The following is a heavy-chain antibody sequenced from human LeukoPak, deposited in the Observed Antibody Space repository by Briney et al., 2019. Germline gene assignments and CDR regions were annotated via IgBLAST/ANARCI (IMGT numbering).Heavy chain of an antibody. CDR2: ISSSSSYI. Sequence: GGSLRLSCAASGFTFSSYSMNWVRQAPGKGLEWVSSISSSSSYIYYADSVKGRFTISRDNAKNSLYLQMNSLRAEDTAVYYCARVYCSGGSCYGSDYFAYWGQGTLVTVSS. D-gene: IGHD2-15*01. V-gene: IGHV3-21*01. CDR3: ARVYCSGGSCYGSDYFAY. J-gene: IGHJ4*02. CDR1: GFTFSSYS.